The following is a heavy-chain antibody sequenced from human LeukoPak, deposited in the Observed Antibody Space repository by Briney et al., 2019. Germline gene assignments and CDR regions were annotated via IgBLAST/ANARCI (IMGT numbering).Heavy chain of an antibody. CDR3: AREVGDILTGYYVFDY. J-gene: IGHJ4*02. V-gene: IGHV3-53*01. CDR1: GFTVSSNY. Sequence: PGGSLRLSCAASGFTVSSNYMSWVRQAPGKGLEWVSVIYSGGSTYYADSVKGRFTISRDNSKNTLYLQMNSLRAEDTAVYYCAREVGDILTGYYVFDYWGQGTLVTVSS. D-gene: IGHD3-9*01. CDR2: IYSGGST.